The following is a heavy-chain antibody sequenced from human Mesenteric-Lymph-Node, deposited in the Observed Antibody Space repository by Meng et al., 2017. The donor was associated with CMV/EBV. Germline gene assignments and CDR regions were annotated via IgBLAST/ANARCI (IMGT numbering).Heavy chain of an antibody. CDR2: IYHSGST. J-gene: IGHJ4*02. Sequence: AVSGGSISSGGYSWSWIRQPPGKGLEWIGYIYHSGSTYYNPSLKSRVTISVHRSKNQFSLKLSSVTAADTAVYYCARVGYRTTYFDYWGQGTLVTVSS. D-gene: IGHD5-24*01. V-gene: IGHV4-30-2*01. CDR1: GGSISSGGYS. CDR3: ARVGYRTTYFDY.